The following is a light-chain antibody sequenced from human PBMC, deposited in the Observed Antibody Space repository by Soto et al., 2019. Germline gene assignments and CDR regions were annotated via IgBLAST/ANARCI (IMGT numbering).Light chain of an antibody. Sequence: QSVLTQPPSVSGAPGQRVTISCTGSSSNIGAGYDVHWYQQLPGTAPKLLIYANSNRPSGVPGRFSGSKSGTSASLDITGLQPEDGADYYCQSYDSSLSGYVFGTGTKVTVL. V-gene: IGLV1-40*01. CDR2: ANS. CDR3: QSYDSSLSGYV. CDR1: SSNIGAGYD. J-gene: IGLJ1*01.